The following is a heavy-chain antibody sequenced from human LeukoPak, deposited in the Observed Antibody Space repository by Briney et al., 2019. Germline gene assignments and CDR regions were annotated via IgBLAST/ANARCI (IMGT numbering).Heavy chain of an antibody. CDR3: ARGARELLPYYYYYMDV. J-gene: IGHJ6*03. CDR1: GGSISSYY. V-gene: IGHV4-4*07. Sequence: SEALSLTCTVSGGSISSYYWSWIRQPAGKGLEWIGRIYTSGSTNYNPSFKSRVTMSVDTSKNQFSLKLSSVTAADTAVYYCARGARELLPYYYYYMDVWGKGTTVTVSS. D-gene: IGHD1-26*01. CDR2: IYTSGST.